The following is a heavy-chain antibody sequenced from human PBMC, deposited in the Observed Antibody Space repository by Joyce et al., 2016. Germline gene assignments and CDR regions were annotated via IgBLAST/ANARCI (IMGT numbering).Heavy chain of an antibody. CDR2: ISGDSTYI. Sequence: EVQLVDSGGGLVEPGGSLRISCAASGFTFRTSSMSWFRQAPGKGLEWVPAISGDSTYIFYADSVKGRFTVSRDNAKNSLYLQMNTLRAEDTAVFFCARGGLVYDYSMDVWGQGTTVTVSS. D-gene: IGHD2-8*02. CDR3: ARGGLVYDYSMDV. J-gene: IGHJ6*02. CDR1: GFTFRTSS. V-gene: IGHV3-21*02.